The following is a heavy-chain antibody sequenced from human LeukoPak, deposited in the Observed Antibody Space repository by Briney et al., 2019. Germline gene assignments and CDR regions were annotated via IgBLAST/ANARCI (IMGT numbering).Heavy chain of an antibody. Sequence: GESLKISCKGSGYSFTSYWIGWVRQMPGKGLEWMGIIYPGDSDTRYSPSFQGQVTISADKSISTAYLQWSSLKASDTAMYYCATALNTPLWFGELSPGGAFDIWGQGTMVTVSS. V-gene: IGHV5-51*01. CDR2: IYPGDSDT. J-gene: IGHJ3*02. CDR3: ATALNTPLWFGELSPGGAFDI. CDR1: GYSFTSYW. D-gene: IGHD3-10*01.